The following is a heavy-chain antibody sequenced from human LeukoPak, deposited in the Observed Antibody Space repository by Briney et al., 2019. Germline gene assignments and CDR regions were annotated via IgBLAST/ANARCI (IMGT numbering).Heavy chain of an antibody. CDR3: ARARMVYAFYYYYYTDV. CDR2: INHSGST. J-gene: IGHJ6*03. V-gene: IGHV4-34*01. D-gene: IGHD2-8*01. CDR1: GGSFSGYY. Sequence: SETLSLTCAVSGGSFSGYYWSWVRQPPGKGLEWIGEINHSGSTNYNPSLKSRVTISVDTSKYQFSLKLSSVTAADTAVYHCARARMVYAFYYYYYTDVWGKGTTVTVSS.